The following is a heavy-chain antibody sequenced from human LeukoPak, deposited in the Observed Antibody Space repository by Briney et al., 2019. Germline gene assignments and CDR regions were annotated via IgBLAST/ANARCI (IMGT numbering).Heavy chain of an antibody. CDR2: IYTSGST. CDR1: GGSTSSYY. J-gene: IGHJ4*02. CDR3: ARARYFDY. V-gene: IGHV4-4*09. Sequence: SETLSLTCTVSGGSTSSYYWSWIRQPPGKGLEWIGYIYTSGSTNYNPSLKSRVTISVDTSKNQFSLKLSSVTAADTAVYYCARARYFDYWGQGTLVTVSS.